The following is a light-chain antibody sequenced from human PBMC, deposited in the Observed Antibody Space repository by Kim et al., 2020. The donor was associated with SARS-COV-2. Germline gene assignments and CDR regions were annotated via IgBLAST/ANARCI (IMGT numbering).Light chain of an antibody. CDR1: QSISSW. V-gene: IGKV1-5*01. J-gene: IGKJ2*01. CDR2: DAS. Sequence: SVGDSVNITCRASQSISSWLAWDKQKPGKAPKLLIYDASSLESGVPSRFSGSGSGTEFTLTISSLQPDDFATYYCQQYNSYRYTFGQGTKLEI. CDR3: QQYNSYRYT.